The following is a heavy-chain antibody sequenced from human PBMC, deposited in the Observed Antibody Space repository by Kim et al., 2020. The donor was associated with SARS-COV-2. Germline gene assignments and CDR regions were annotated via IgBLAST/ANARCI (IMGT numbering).Heavy chain of an antibody. CDR3: ARHDDYSNFDY. V-gene: IGHV4-39*01. Sequence: SETLSLTCTVSGGSISSSSYYWGWIRQPPGKGLEWIGSIYYSGSTYYNPSLKSRVTISVDTSKNQFSLKLSSVTAADTAVYYCARHDDYSNFDYWGQGTLVTVSS. J-gene: IGHJ4*02. CDR1: GGSISSSSYY. CDR2: IYYSGST. D-gene: IGHD4-4*01.